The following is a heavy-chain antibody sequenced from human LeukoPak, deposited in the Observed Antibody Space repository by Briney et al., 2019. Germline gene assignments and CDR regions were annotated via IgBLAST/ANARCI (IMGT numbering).Heavy chain of an antibody. CDR1: GFTFSSYA. CDR2: ISYTGTYI. J-gene: IGHJ4*02. V-gene: IGHV3-21*04. D-gene: IGHD1-26*01. Sequence: GGSLRLSCAASGFTFSSYAMNWVRQAPGKGLEWVSSISYTGTYIYYADSVKGRFTISRDNAQNSLYLQMNSLRAEDTAIYYCVRDRGTYRPIDYWGQGTLVTVSS. CDR3: VRDRGTYRPIDY.